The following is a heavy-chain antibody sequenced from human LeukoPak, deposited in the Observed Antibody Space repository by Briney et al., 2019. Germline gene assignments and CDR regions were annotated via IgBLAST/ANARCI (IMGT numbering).Heavy chain of an antibody. Sequence: SETLSLTCTVSGGSISSSSYYWSWIRQPPGKGLECIGSIYYSGSTYYNPSLKSRGTISVDTSKNQFSLKLSSVTAADTAVYYCARRIAARPFDYWGQGTLVTVSS. D-gene: IGHD6-6*01. CDR3: ARRIAARPFDY. CDR1: GGSISSSSYY. CDR2: IYYSGST. V-gene: IGHV4-39*01. J-gene: IGHJ4*02.